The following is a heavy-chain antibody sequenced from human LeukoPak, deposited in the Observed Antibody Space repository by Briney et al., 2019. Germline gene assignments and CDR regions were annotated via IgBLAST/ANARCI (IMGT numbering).Heavy chain of an antibody. CDR1: GFTFSSYG. CDR2: ISYDGSNK. J-gene: IGHJ6*02. CDR3: AKDQGGDYYYYYGMDV. D-gene: IGHD4-17*01. Sequence: PGRSLRLSCAASGFTFSSYGMHWVRQAPGKGLEWVAVISYDGSNKYYADSVKGRFTISRDNSKNTLYLQMNSLRAEDTAVYYCAKDQGGDYYYYYGMDVWGQGTTVTVSS. V-gene: IGHV3-30*18.